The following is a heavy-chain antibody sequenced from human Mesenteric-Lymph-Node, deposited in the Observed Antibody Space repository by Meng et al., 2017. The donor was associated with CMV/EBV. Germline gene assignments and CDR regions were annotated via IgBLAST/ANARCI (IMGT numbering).Heavy chain of an antibody. D-gene: IGHD2-21*02. V-gene: IGHV3-30*02. CDR1: ALSFSSYG. CDR3: AKDHDVVTAKDYFYAMDV. J-gene: IGHJ6*02. Sequence: GGSLRLSCAASALSFSSYGMHWVRQAPGKGLEWVSFVRYDGTVTYYADSVKGRFTISRDISKNTVYLQMNSLRAEDTAVYFCAKDHDVVTAKDYFYAMDVWGQGTTVTAP. CDR2: VRYDGTVT.